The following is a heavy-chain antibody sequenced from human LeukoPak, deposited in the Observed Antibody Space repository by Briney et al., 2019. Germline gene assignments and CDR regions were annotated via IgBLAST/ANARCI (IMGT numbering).Heavy chain of an antibody. Sequence: PSETLSLTCTVSGGSISSGGYYWSWIRQPPGKGLEWIGYIYHSGSTYYNPSLQSRVTISVDRSKNQFSLKLSSVTAADTAVYYCARYAGDIVVVPAAIWGQGTLVTVSS. CDR1: GGSISSGGYY. V-gene: IGHV4-30-2*01. CDR2: IYHSGST. D-gene: IGHD2-2*01. J-gene: IGHJ4*02. CDR3: ARYAGDIVVVPAAI.